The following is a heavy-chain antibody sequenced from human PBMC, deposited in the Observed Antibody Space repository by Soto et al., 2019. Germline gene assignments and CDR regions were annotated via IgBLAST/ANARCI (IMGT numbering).Heavy chain of an antibody. D-gene: IGHD6-19*01. V-gene: IGHV4-34*01. CDR2: INHNGGT. CDR3: GTGRVYSNAWGSYYSGMDV. J-gene: IGHJ6*02. CDR1: GGSFSNYY. Sequence: SETLSLTCAIYGGSFSNYYWNLIRQPPGKGLEWMGKINHNGGTNYSPSLKSRLTISVDTSKNQLSLKLISVTAADTAVYFCGTGRVYSNAWGSYYSGMDVWGQGTPVTVSS.